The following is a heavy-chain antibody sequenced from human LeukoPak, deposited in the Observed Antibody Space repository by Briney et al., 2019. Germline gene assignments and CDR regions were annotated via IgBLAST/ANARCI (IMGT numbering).Heavy chain of an antibody. CDR3: ARDRCSSTSCYLDH. J-gene: IGHJ4*02. CDR1: GFTFSSYS. V-gene: IGHV3-21*01. D-gene: IGHD2-2*01. Sequence: GGSLRLSCAASGFTFSSYSMNWVRQAPGKGLEWVSSISSSSSYIYYADSVKGRFTISRDNAKNSLYLQMNRLRAEDTAVYYCARDRCSSTSCYLDHWGQGTLVTVSS. CDR2: ISSSSSYI.